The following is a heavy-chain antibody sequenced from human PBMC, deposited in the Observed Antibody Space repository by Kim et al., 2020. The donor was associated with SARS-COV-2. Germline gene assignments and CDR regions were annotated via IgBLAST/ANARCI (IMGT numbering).Heavy chain of an antibody. D-gene: IGHD3-22*01. V-gene: IGHV3-48*02. J-gene: IGHJ5*02. Sequence: GGSLRLSCAAYGFTFSSYSMNWVRQAPGKGLEWVSYISSSSSTIYYADSVKGRFTISRDNAKNSLYLQMNSLRDEDTAVYYCARDGTSYYYDSSGYPPMNWFDPWGQGTLVTVSS. CDR3: ARDGTSYYYDSSGYPPMNWFDP. CDR1: GFTFSSYS. CDR2: ISSSSSTI.